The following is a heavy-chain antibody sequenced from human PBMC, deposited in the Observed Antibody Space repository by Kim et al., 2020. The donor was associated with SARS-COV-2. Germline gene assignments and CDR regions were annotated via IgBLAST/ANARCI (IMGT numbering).Heavy chain of an antibody. Sequence: GGSLRLSCTTSGFTFTGHAMSWVRQAPGKGLEWVSSIDGSDGTTYYVDSVRGRFTIPRDDSKNTLYLLMSALRGDDTAVYYCMKGGWGWIWDHWGQGTLVTVSS. J-gene: IGHJ4*02. V-gene: IGHV3-23*01. CDR1: GFTFTGHA. D-gene: IGHD2-21*01. CDR2: IDGSDGTT. CDR3: MKGGWGWIWDH.